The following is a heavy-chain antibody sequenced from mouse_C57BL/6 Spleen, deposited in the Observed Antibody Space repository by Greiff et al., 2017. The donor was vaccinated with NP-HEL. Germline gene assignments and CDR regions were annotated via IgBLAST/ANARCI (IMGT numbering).Heavy chain of an antibody. Sequence: VQGVESGAELAKPGASVKLSCKASGYTFTSYWMHWVKQRPGQGLEWIGYINPSSGYTKYNQKFKDKATLTADKSSSTAYMQLSSLTYEDSAVYYCASGLYFDYWGQGTTLTVAS. CDR2: INPSSGYT. J-gene: IGHJ2*01. CDR1: GYTFTSYW. V-gene: IGHV1-7*01. CDR3: ASGLYFDY. D-gene: IGHD3-1*01.